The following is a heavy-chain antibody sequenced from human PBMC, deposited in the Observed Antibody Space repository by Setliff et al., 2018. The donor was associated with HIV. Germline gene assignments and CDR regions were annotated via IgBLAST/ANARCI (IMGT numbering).Heavy chain of an antibody. V-gene: IGHV4-38-2*02. CDR2: IYATGGT. J-gene: IGHJ4*02. Sequence: SETLSLTCDVSGSSTNSGYSWGWVRQPPGKGLEWIGRIYATGGTNYNPSLKSRVTISLATSTNQFSLRLTSVTAADTAVYYCAREQWLRYFDDWGQGALVTVSS. CDR1: GSSTNSGYS. CDR3: AREQWLRYFDD. D-gene: IGHD5-12*01.